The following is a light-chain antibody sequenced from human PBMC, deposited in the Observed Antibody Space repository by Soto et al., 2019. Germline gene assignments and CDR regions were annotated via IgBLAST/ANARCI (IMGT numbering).Light chain of an antibody. V-gene: IGLV2-23*02. Sequence: QSVLTQPASVSGSPGQSITISCTGTSNDVGSYNLVSWYQQHPGKAPKLMMYEVTKRPSGVSDRFSGSKSGNTASLTISGLQAEDEADYYCCSYAGRHVPFGGGTKLTVL. CDR3: CSYAGRHVP. CDR1: SNDVGSYNL. J-gene: IGLJ3*02. CDR2: EVT.